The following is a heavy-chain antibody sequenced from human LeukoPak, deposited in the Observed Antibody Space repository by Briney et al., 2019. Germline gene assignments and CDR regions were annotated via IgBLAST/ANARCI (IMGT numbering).Heavy chain of an antibody. J-gene: IGHJ4*02. CDR3: ARGTSY. D-gene: IGHD1-1*01. Sequence: SETLSLTCAVYGRSFSGYYWSWIRQPPGKGLEWIGEINHSGSTNYNPSLKSRVTISVDTSKNQFSLKLSSVTAADTAVYYCARGTSYWGQGTLVTVSS. CDR2: INHSGST. CDR1: GRSFSGYY. V-gene: IGHV4-34*01.